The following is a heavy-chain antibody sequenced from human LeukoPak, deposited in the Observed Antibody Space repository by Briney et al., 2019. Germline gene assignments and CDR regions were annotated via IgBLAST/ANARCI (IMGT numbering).Heavy chain of an antibody. CDR2: ISSDGSIK. D-gene: IGHD1-26*01. CDR1: GFTFSSYS. V-gene: IGHV3-30-3*01. CDR3: ARDIGNFDY. Sequence: GGSLRLSCVASGFTFSSYSMHWVRQAPGEGLEWMTIISSDGSIKHYADSVKGRFTISRDNSKDTLYLQMNSLRAEDTAVYYCARDIGNFDYWGQGTLVTVSS. J-gene: IGHJ4*02.